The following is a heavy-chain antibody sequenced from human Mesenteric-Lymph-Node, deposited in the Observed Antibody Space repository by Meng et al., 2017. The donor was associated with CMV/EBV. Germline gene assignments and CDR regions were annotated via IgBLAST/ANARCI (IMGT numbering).Heavy chain of an antibody. D-gene: IGHD6-6*01. V-gene: IGHV1-2*02. CDR2: INPNSGGT. Sequence: ASVKVSCKASGYTFTGYYMHWVRQAPGQGLEWMGWINPNSGGTNYAQKFQGRVTMTRDTSISTVYMELSSLRSEDTAVYYCARDGIAARRSSGMDVWGQGTTVTVSS. J-gene: IGHJ6*02. CDR1: GYTFTGYY. CDR3: ARDGIAARRSSGMDV.